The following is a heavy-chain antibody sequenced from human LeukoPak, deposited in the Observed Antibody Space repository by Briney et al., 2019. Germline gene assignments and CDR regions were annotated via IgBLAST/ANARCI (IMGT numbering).Heavy chain of an antibody. J-gene: IGHJ5*02. CDR1: GYIFTGHY. Sequence: ASVTVSCKASGYIFTGHYIHWVRQAPGQGLEWIGWINPNSGGTKYAQKFQGRVNMTRDTSISTAYMELSRLRSDDTAVYYCARGAEGIMISRLWWLDPWGQGTLVTVSS. CDR2: INPNSGGT. CDR3: ARGAEGIMISRLWWLDP. D-gene: IGHD3-16*01. V-gene: IGHV1-2*02.